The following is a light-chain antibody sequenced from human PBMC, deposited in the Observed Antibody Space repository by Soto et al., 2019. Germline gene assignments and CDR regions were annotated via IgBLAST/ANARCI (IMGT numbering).Light chain of an antibody. CDR1: QSVSSN. J-gene: IGKJ1*01. CDR3: QQYNNWPET. V-gene: IGKV3-15*01. Sequence: EILMTQSPATLSVSPGERATLSCWASQSVSSNLAWYQQKTGQAPRLLIYGASTRATGIPARLSGSGYGTELTITISSMKSEDFEVYYCQQYNNWPETFGHGTKVDIK. CDR2: GAS.